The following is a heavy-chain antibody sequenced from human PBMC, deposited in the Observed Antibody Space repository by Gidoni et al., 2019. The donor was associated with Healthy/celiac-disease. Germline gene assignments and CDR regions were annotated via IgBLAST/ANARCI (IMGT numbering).Heavy chain of an antibody. CDR2: IYHSGST. J-gene: IGHJ4*02. V-gene: IGHV4-30-2*01. Sequence: QLQLQESGSGLVKPSQTLSLTGASTGGYISSGGYSWSWIRQPPGKGLEWIGYIYHSGSTYYNPSLKSRVTISVDRSKNQFSLKLSSVTAADTAVYYCARAAGEEWTFDYWGQGTLVTVSS. CDR3: ARAAGEEWTFDY. D-gene: IGHD3-16*01. CDR1: GGYISSGGYS.